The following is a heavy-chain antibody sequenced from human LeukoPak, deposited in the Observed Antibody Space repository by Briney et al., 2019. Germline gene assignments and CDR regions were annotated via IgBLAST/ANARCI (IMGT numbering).Heavy chain of an antibody. Sequence: SETLSLTCTVSGGSISSSSYYWGWIRQPPGKGLEWIGSIYYSGSTYYNPSLKSRVTISVDTSKNQFSLKLSSVTAADTAVYYCARHPVHGYDILTGYFFGNFDYWGQGTLVTVSS. V-gene: IGHV4-39*01. CDR1: GGSISSSSYY. J-gene: IGHJ4*02. CDR3: ARHPVHGYDILTGYFFGNFDY. CDR2: IYYSGST. D-gene: IGHD3-9*01.